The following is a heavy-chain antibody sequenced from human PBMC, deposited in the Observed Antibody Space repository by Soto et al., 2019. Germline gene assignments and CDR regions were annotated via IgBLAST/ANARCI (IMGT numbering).Heavy chain of an antibody. D-gene: IGHD3-10*01. CDR1: GYTLTELS. CDR3: ATSGITMVRGVIINYYYMDV. Sequence: ASVKVSCKVSGYTLTELSMHWVRQAPGKGLEWMGGFDPEDGETIYAQKFQGRATMTEDTSTDTAYMELSSLRSEDTAVYYCATSGITMVRGVIINYYYMDVWGKGTTVTVSS. V-gene: IGHV1-24*01. J-gene: IGHJ6*03. CDR2: FDPEDGET.